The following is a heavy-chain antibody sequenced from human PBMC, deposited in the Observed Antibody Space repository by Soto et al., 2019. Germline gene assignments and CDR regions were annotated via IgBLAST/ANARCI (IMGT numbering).Heavy chain of an antibody. D-gene: IGHD4-17*01. CDR2: IYSDGST. V-gene: IGHV3-66*01. J-gene: IGHJ4*02. CDR3: ASRRNPYGAYDY. CDR1: GFTVSSNF. Sequence: EVQLVVSGGGLVQPGGSLRLSCAASGFTVSSNFMSWVRQAPGKGLEWVSIIYSDGSTYYADSVKGRCTISRDNSKNTLYLQMNSLRADDTAVYYCASRRNPYGAYDYWGQGTLVTVAS.